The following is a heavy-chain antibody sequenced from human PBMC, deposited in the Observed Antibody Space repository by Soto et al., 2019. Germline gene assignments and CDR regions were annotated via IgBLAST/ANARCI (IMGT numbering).Heavy chain of an antibody. CDR2: IYSGGST. CDR3: ARESIVGATNTFDY. D-gene: IGHD1-26*01. J-gene: IGHJ4*02. CDR1: GFTVSSNY. V-gene: IGHV3-66*01. Sequence: EVQLVESGGGLVQPGESLRLSCAASGFTVSSNYMSWVRQAPGKGLEWVSIIYSGGSTYYADSVKGRFTISSDNSKNTLYLQMNSLRAEDTAVYYCARESIVGATNTFDYWGQGTLVTVSS.